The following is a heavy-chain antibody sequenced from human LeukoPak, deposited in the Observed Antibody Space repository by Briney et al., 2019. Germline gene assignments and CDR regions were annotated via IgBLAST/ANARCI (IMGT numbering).Heavy chain of an antibody. V-gene: IGHV1-18*01. D-gene: IGHD3-22*01. Sequence: ASVKVSCKASGYTFTSYGISWVRQAPGQGLEWMGWISAYNGNTNYAQKLQGRVTMTTDTSTSTAYMELRSLRSDDTAVYYCARDSVVITDWYYGMDVWGQGTTVTVSS. CDR2: ISAYNGNT. J-gene: IGHJ6*02. CDR3: ARDSVVITDWYYGMDV. CDR1: GYTFTSYG.